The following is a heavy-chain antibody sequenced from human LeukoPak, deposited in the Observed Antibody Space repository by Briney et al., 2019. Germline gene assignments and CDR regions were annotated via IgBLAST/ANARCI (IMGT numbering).Heavy chain of an antibody. CDR1: GGSISSNH. V-gene: IGHV4-59*01. Sequence: PETLSVTCTVSGGSISSNHWSWIRQPPGKGLEWIGCIYYSGSTNYNPSLKSRVTISVDTSKYKFSLKLNSVTAADTAVYYCARGGGYSSIWNWFDPWGQGTLVTVSS. CDR3: ARGGGYSSIWNWFDP. D-gene: IGHD6-13*01. J-gene: IGHJ5*02. CDR2: IYYSGST.